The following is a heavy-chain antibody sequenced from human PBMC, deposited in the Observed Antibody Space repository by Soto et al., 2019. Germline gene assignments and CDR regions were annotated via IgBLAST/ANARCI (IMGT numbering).Heavy chain of an antibody. CDR3: ARGPHVGISTS. V-gene: IGHV3-23*01. Sequence: PGGSLRLSCAASGFTFSSYAMSWVRQAPGKGLEWVSAISGSGGSTYYAESVKGRFTTSRDNSKNTLNLQMNALRVEDTAVYYCARGPHVGISTSWGQGTLVTVSS. CDR2: ISGSGGST. CDR1: GFTFSSYA. D-gene: IGHD2-2*01. J-gene: IGHJ4*02.